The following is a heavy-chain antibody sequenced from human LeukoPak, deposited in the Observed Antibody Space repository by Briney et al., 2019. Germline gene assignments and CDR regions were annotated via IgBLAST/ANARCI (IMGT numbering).Heavy chain of an antibody. V-gene: IGHV1-8*01. Sequence: VASAKVSCKASGYTFTSYDINWVRQATGQGLEWMGWMNPNSGNTGYAQKFQGRVTMTRNTSISTAYMELSSLRSEDTAVYYCARGGYSSTHYYYYYYMDVWGKGTTVTVSS. D-gene: IGHD6-13*01. J-gene: IGHJ6*03. CDR2: MNPNSGNT. CDR3: ARGGYSSTHYYYYYYMDV. CDR1: GYTFTSYD.